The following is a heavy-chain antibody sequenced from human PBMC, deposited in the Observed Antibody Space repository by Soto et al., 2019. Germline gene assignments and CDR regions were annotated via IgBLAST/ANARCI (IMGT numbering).Heavy chain of an antibody. V-gene: IGHV3-11*06. CDR1: GFTFSDYY. CDR2: ISSSSSYT. CDR3: VPAGGIAVAGSD. D-gene: IGHD6-19*01. J-gene: IGHJ4*02. Sequence: RLSCAASGFTFSDYYMSWIRQAPGKGLEWVSYISSSSSYTNYADSVKGRFTISRDNAKNSLYLQMNSLRAEDTAVYYCVPAGGIAVAGSDWGQGTLVTVSS.